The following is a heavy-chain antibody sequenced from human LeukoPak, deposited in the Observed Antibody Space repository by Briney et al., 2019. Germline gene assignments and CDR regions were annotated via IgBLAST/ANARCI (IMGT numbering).Heavy chain of an antibody. CDR1: GYTFTSNY. J-gene: IGHJ4*02. V-gene: IGHV1-46*01. CDR2: IYPRDGST. CDR3: ARDQEGFDY. Sequence: ALVKVSCKASGYTFTSNYIHWVRQAPGQGLEWMGMIYPRDGSTSYAQKFQGRVTVTRDTSTSTVHMKLSGLRSEDTAVYYCARDQEGFDYWGQGTLVTVSS.